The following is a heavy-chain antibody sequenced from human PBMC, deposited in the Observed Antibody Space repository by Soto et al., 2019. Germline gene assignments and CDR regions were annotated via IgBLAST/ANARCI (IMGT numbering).Heavy chain of an antibody. CDR3: ARQRGYYGSGSYRWFDP. V-gene: IGHV4-59*08. J-gene: IGHJ5*02. D-gene: IGHD3-10*01. Sequence: QVQLQESGPGLVKPSETLSLTCTVSGGSISSYYWSWIRQPPGKGLEWIGYIYYSGSTNYNPSLKSRVTISVDTSKNQFSLKLSSVTAADTAVYYCARQRGYYGSGSYRWFDPWGQGTLVTVSS. CDR1: GGSISSYY. CDR2: IYYSGST.